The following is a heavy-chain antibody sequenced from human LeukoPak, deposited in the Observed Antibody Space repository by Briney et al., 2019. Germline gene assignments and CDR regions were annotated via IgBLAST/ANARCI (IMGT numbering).Heavy chain of an antibody. D-gene: IGHD7-27*01. CDR1: GGSISYSH. CDR2: IDNSGNT. J-gene: IGHJ3*02. V-gene: IGHV4-59*01. Sequence: SETLSLICTVSGGSISYSHWTWIRQPPGKGLEWIGYIDNSGNTTFNTSLKSRATMSVDTSENRITLRLTSVTAADTAFYYCARDHALGYFDIWGPGTRVTVSS. CDR3: ARDHALGYFDI.